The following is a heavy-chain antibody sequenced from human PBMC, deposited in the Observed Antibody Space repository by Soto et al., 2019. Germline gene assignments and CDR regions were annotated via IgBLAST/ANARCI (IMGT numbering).Heavy chain of an antibody. Sequence: SETLSLTCTVSGGSISSYYWSWIRQPPGKGLEWIGYIYYSGSTNYNPSLKSRVTISVDTSKNQFSLKLSSVTAADTAVYYCARGYFWSGDYGMDVWGQGTTVIVSS. D-gene: IGHD3-3*01. CDR1: GGSISSYY. CDR3: ARGYFWSGDYGMDV. J-gene: IGHJ6*02. CDR2: IYYSGST. V-gene: IGHV4-59*01.